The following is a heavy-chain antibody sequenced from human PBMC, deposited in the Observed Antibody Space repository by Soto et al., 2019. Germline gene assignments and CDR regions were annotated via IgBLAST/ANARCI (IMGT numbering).Heavy chain of an antibody. Sequence: SVKVSCKGSGGTFNRYTITWVRQAPGQGLEWMGRIIIMFGIASYAQNFQGRVTITADKSTSTAYMELSSLRSEDTAVYYCAREGVRGMDVWGQGTTVTVSS. CDR2: IIIMFGIA. CDR3: AREGVRGMDV. D-gene: IGHD3-16*01. CDR1: GGTFNRYT. V-gene: IGHV1-69*04. J-gene: IGHJ6*02.